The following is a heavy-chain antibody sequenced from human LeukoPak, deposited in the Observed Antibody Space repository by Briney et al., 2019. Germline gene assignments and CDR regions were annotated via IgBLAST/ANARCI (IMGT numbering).Heavy chain of an antibody. J-gene: IGHJ5*02. D-gene: IGHD6-13*01. CDR3: ARDRPALGGSWYRFDP. Sequence: PETLSLTCTVSGGSISSYYWSWIRQPAGKGLEWIGRIYTSGSINYNPSLKSRVTMSVDTSKNQLSLELSSLTAADTAVYYCARDRPALGGSWYRFDPWGQGTLVTVSS. CDR2: IYTSGSI. V-gene: IGHV4-4*07. CDR1: GGSISSYY.